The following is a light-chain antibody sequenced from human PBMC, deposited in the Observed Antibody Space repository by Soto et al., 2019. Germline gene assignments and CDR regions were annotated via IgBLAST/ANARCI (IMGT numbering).Light chain of an antibody. CDR2: LGS. V-gene: IGKV2-28*01. CDR1: QSLLHSNGYNY. Sequence: DLVMTQSPLSLPVTPGEPASISCRSSQSLLHSNGYNYLDWYLQKPGQSPQLLIYLGSHRASGVTDRFSGSISGTDFTLKIRRVEAEDIGVYYCMQALQTPWTFGQGTKVEIK. J-gene: IGKJ1*01. CDR3: MQALQTPWT.